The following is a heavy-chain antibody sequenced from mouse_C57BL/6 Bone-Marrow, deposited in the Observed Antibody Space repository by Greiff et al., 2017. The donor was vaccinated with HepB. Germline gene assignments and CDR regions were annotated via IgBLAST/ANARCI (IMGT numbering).Heavy chain of an antibody. CDR1: GFNFKDYY. V-gene: IGHV14-2*01. D-gene: IGHD1-1*01. Sequence: VQLQQSGAELVKPGASVKLSCTASGFNFKDYYMHWVKQRTEQGLEWIGRIDPADGDTTYAPKFQGKATITADTSSNTAYLQLSSLTSEDTAVYYCARDYGSRGAWFGDWGQGTLVTVSA. J-gene: IGHJ3*01. CDR3: ARDYGSRGAWFGD. CDR2: IDPADGDT.